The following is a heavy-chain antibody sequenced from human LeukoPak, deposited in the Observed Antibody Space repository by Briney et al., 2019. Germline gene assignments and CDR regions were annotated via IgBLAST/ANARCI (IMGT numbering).Heavy chain of an antibody. V-gene: IGHV3-7*01. CDR2: IKQDGSEK. Sequence: PGGSLRLSCAASGFTLSTYWMSWVRQAPGKGLEWVANIKQDGSEKFYVDSVKGRFSISRDNAKNSLYLQMNSLRAEDTAFYYCARFGARGSSGDGFDYWGQGILVTVSS. CDR3: ARFGARGSSGDGFDY. J-gene: IGHJ4*02. CDR1: GFTLSTYW. D-gene: IGHD5-12*01.